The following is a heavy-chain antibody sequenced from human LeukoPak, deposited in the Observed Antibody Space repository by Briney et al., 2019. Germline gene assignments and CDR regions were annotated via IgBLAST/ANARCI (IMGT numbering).Heavy chain of an antibody. CDR2: IYSSGNT. D-gene: IGHD2-2*01. V-gene: IGHV4-61*02. J-gene: IGHJ3*01. Sequence: SETLSLTCTASGGSISSGGYYWSWIRQPAGKGLEWIGRIYSSGNTNYNPSLKSRVTMSEDTSKNQFSLKVNSVTAADTALYYCATTMPESSRTRSDDSFDVWGPGTLVTVSS. CDR3: ATTMPESSRTRSDDSFDV. CDR1: GGSISSGGYY.